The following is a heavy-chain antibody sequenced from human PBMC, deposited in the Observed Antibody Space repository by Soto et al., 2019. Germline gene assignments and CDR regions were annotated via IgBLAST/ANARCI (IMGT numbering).Heavy chain of an antibody. J-gene: IGHJ4*02. Sequence: QVQLVQSRAEVKKPGASVKVSCKAYGYTFTSYAMHWVRQAPGQRLEWMGWINAGNGNTKYSQKFQGRVTITRDTSASTAYMELSSLRSEDTAVYYCARGERQQLVDYWGQGTLVTVSS. CDR1: GYTFTSYA. CDR3: ARGERQQLVDY. D-gene: IGHD6-13*01. CDR2: INAGNGNT. V-gene: IGHV1-3*01.